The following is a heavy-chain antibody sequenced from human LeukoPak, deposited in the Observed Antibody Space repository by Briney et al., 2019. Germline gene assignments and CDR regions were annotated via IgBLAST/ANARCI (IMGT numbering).Heavy chain of an antibody. CDR3: ARYQGSVTVVTPSPLDY. CDR2: VSSSGSTI. V-gene: IGHV3-11*01. D-gene: IGHD4-23*01. J-gene: IGHJ4*02. CDR1: GFTFSDYY. Sequence: GGSLRLSCAASGFTFSDYYMSWIRQAPGKRLEWVSYVSSSGSTIYYADSVKGRFTISRDNAYNSLYLQMNGLRAEDTAVYYCARYQGSVTVVTPSPLDYWGQGTLVTVSS.